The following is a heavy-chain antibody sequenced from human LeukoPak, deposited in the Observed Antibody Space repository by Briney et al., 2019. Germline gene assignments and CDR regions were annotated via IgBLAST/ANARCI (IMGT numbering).Heavy chain of an antibody. J-gene: IGHJ2*01. CDR3: ARDSGEYSFGGFWYFDG. CDR1: GFMFSSYW. D-gene: IGHD5-18*01. CDR2: IKQDGSQI. Sequence: GGSLRLSCAGSGFMFSSYWIYWVRQAPGKGLESVANIKQDGSQIHYVDSVKGRFTISRDNAQNSVYLQMNSLRVKDTAVYYCARDSGEYSFGGFWYFDGWGRGTLVTVSS. V-gene: IGHV3-7*05.